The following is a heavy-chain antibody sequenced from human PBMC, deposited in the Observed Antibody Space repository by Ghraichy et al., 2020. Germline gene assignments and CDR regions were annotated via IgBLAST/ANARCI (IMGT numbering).Heavy chain of an antibody. V-gene: IGHV3-33*01. CDR3: TRDPPGSGWSFDC. D-gene: IGHD6-19*01. Sequence: GGSLRLSCAASGFDFTTHAMHWVRQAPGKGLEWVAMIWSDGSHKHYPDSVKGRFTIYRDNSKDTVYLEINRLRAEDSAMYYCTRDPPGSGWSFDCWGQGSLVTVSS. J-gene: IGHJ4*02. CDR2: IWSDGSHK. CDR1: GFDFTTHA.